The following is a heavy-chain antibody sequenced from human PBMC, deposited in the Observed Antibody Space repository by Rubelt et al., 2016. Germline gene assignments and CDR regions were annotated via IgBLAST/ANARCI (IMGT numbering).Heavy chain of an antibody. CDR2: IKHSGGT. V-gene: IGHV4-34*01. CDR3: ARDQHGDYTFDY. J-gene: IGHJ4*02. CDR1: VGSFSGYY. Sequence: QVQLQQWGAGLLKPSETLSLTCAVYVGSFSGYYWSWIRQPPGKGLEWIGAIKHSGGTNYNPSLKRLVTIAVDKSTDQSSLKRSSVTAADTAVYYCARDQHGDYTFDYWCQGTLVTVSS. D-gene: IGHD4-17*01.